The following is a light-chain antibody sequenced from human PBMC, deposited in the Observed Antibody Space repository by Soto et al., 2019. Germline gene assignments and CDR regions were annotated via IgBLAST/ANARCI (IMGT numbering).Light chain of an antibody. Sequence: TVLTQSPGTLSLSPGERATLSGRASQSVSSNYLVWYQQKPGQPPRLLISGVSTRATGIPDRFSGSGSGTDFTLTISRLEPEDVAVYYCQQYNPSPAITFGQGTRLEIK. V-gene: IGKV3-20*01. CDR2: GVS. J-gene: IGKJ5*01. CDR1: QSVSSNY. CDR3: QQYNPSPAIT.